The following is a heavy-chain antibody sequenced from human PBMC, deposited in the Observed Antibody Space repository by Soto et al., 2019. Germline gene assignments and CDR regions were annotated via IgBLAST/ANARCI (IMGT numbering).Heavy chain of an antibody. J-gene: IGHJ6*03. CDR2: IIPILGIA. D-gene: IGHD6-6*01. Sequence: QVQLVQSGAEVKKPGSSVKVSCKASGGTFSSYTISWVRQAPGQGLEWMGRIIPILGIANYAQKFQGRVTITADKSMSTAYMELSSLRSEDTAVYYCAHGIAAGPYYYYMDVWGKGTTVTVSS. CDR1: GGTFSSYT. V-gene: IGHV1-69*02. CDR3: AHGIAAGPYYYYMDV.